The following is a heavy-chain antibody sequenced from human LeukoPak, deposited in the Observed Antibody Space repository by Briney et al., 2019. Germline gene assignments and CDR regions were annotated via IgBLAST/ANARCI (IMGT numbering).Heavy chain of an antibody. D-gene: IGHD2-2*01. V-gene: IGHV3-74*01. CDR1: GFTFSTYW. CDR3: VRTGYCNSTKCYNWFDP. J-gene: IGHJ5*02. CDR2: INSAGNIT. Sequence: GGSLRLSCAASGFTFSTYWMPWVRQAPGKGLVWVSRINSAGNITNYADSVKGRFTISRDNAKNRLYLQMNSLRAEDTAVYYCVRTGYCNSTKCYNWFDPWGQGILVTVSS.